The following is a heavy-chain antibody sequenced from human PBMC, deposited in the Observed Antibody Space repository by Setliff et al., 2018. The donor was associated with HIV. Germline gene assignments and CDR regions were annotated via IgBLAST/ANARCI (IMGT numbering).Heavy chain of an antibody. J-gene: IGHJ4*01. CDR1: GGFRSTDNPY. Sequence: PSETLSLTCSVSGGFRSTDNPYWSWIRQSAGKGLEWIGRIYYSGSTNSNSSLRSRVTISLDTAKNQFTLKLTSVTAADTAVYYCANDRYTGSYYPDFWGRGSPVTVS. V-gene: IGHV4-61*02. CDR3: ANDRYTGSYYPDF. CDR2: IYYSGST. D-gene: IGHD1-26*01.